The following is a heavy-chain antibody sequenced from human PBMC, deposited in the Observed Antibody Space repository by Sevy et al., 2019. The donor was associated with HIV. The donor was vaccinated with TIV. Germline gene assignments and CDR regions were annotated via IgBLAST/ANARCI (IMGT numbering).Heavy chain of an antibody. CDR2: ISSSSSYI. CDR1: GFTFSSYS. J-gene: IGHJ3*02. D-gene: IGHD3-22*01. Sequence: GGSLRLSCAASGFTFSSYSMNWVRQAPGKGLEWVSSISSSSSYIYYADSVKGRFTISRDNAKNSLYLQMNSLRAEDMAVYYCARSNYYDSRGYRFGDAFDIWGQGTMVTVSS. CDR3: ARSNYYDSRGYRFGDAFDI. V-gene: IGHV3-21*01.